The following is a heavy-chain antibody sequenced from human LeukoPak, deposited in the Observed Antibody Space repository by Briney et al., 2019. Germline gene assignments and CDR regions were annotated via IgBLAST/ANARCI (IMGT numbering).Heavy chain of an antibody. Sequence: SETLSLTCAVYDGSFSGYYWTWIRQPPGKGLEWIGEINPGGSTNYNPSLKSRVTISVDTSKNQFSLKLSSVTAADTAVYYCARTPSSGRYYYDSSGSYFDYWGQGTLVTVSS. CDR2: INPGGST. J-gene: IGHJ4*02. CDR1: DGSFSGYY. V-gene: IGHV4-34*01. CDR3: ARTPSSGRYYYDSSGSYFDY. D-gene: IGHD3-22*01.